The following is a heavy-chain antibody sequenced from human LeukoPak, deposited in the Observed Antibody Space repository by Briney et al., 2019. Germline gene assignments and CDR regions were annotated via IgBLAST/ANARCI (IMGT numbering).Heavy chain of an antibody. J-gene: IGHJ5*02. Sequence: ASVKVSCKASGYTFTSYGISWVRQAPGQGLEWMGWISAYNGNTNYAQKLQGRVTMTTDTSTSTAYMELRSLRSDDTAVYYCARVVLRYFDEQPKRGWFDPWGQGTLVTVSS. CDR1: GYTFTSYG. CDR3: ARVVLRYFDEQPKRGWFDP. V-gene: IGHV1-18*01. D-gene: IGHD3-9*01. CDR2: ISAYNGNT.